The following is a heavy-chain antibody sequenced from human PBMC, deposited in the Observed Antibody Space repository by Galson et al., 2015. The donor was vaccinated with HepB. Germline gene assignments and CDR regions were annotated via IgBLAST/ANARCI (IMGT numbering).Heavy chain of an antibody. CDR1: GFTLNNYN. J-gene: IGHJ6*03. Sequence: SLRLSCAASGFTLNNYNVHWVRQAPGKGLEWVAVIWYAEKNKFYADSVKGRFTISRDNSKNTLYLQMDSLRAEDTAVYHCAREGPRGAVGKNYYYYYYMDVWGKGTTVTVSS. D-gene: IGHD6-13*01. CDR2: IWYAEKNK. CDR3: AREGPRGAVGKNYYYYYYMDV. V-gene: IGHV3-33*01.